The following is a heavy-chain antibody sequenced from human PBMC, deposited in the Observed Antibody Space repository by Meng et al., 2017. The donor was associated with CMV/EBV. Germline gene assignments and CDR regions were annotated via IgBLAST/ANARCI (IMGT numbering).Heavy chain of an antibody. CDR3: ARIRAGGSSWYRPYYFDY. Sequence: SGPTLVKPTETLTLTCTVSGFSLSNARMGVSWIRQPPGKALEWLAHIFSNDEKSYSTSVKSRLTISKDTSKSQVVLTMTNMDPVDTATYYCARIRAGGSSWYRPYYFDYWGQGTLVTVSS. J-gene: IGHJ4*02. CDR1: GFSLSNARMG. CDR2: IFSNDEK. D-gene: IGHD6-13*01. V-gene: IGHV2-26*01.